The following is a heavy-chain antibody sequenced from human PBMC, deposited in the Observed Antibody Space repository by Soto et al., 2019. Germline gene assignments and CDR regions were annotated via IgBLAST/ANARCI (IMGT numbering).Heavy chain of an antibody. CDR2: ISYDGSNK. CDR3: ARWGEDYYVYGMDV. J-gene: IGHJ6*02. V-gene: IGHV3-30-3*01. D-gene: IGHD3-10*02. Sequence: QVQLVESGGGVVQPGRSLRLSCAASGFTFSSYAMHWVRQAPGKGLEWVAVISYDGSNKYYADSVKGRFTISRDNSKNTMYLQMNSLRAEDTAVYDYARWGEDYYVYGMDVWGQGTTVTVSS. CDR1: GFTFSSYA.